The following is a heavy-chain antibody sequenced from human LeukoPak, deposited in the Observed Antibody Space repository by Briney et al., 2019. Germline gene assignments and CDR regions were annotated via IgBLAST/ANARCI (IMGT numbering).Heavy chain of an antibody. CDR2: NSWNSGSI. V-gene: IGHV3-9*01. CDR1: GFTFDDYA. J-gene: IGHJ6*02. CDR3: AKDRAVAGTLYYYYGMDV. D-gene: IGHD6-19*01. Sequence: GGSLRLSCAASGFTFDDYAMHWVRQAPGKGLEWVSGNSWNSGSIGYADSVKGRFTISRDNAKNSLYLQMNSLRAEDTALYYCAKDRAVAGTLYYYYGMDVWGQGTTVTVSS.